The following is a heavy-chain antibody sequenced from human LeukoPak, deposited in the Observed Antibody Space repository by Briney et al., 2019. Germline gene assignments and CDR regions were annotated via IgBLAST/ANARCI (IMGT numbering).Heavy chain of an antibody. CDR1: GFIFSSFD. Sequence: GGSLRLSCVASGFIFSSFDMHWVRQAPGKGLEWVAFIRYDGTTKYYADSVEGRFTISRDNSRNTLYLEMNSLRAEDTAVYYCAKISSHWGQGTLVTVSS. D-gene: IGHD3-3*02. CDR2: IRYDGTTK. J-gene: IGHJ4*02. CDR3: AKISSH. V-gene: IGHV3-30*02.